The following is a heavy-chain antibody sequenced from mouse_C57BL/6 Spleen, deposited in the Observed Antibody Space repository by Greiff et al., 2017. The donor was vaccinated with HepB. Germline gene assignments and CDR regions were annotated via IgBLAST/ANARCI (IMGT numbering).Heavy chain of an antibody. CDR2: IDPETGGT. V-gene: IGHV1-15*01. CDR3: TRDDDYDWYFDV. D-gene: IGHD2-4*01. Sequence: QVQLQQSGAELVRPGASVTLSCKASGYTFTDYEMHWVKQTPVHGLEWIGAIDPETGGTAYNQKFKGKAILTADKSSSTAYMELRSLTSEDSAVYYCTRDDDYDWYFDVWGTGTTVTVSS. CDR1: GYTFTDYE. J-gene: IGHJ1*03.